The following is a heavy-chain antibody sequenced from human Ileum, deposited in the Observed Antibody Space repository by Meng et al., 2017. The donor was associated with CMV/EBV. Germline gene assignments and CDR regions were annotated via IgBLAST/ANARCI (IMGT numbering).Heavy chain of an antibody. CDR3: ARDLGRSPARDDS. CDR2: ISIDGTST. D-gene: IGHD7-27*01. J-gene: IGHJ4*02. CDR1: GFTFSRYW. Sequence: EVQLVESGGGLVQPGGSLRFSCAASGFTFSRYWMHWVRQAPGKGLVWVSRISIDGTSTDYADSVKGRFTISRDNAKNTLYMQMNSLRAEDTAVYYCARDLGRSPARDDSGGQGPLVTVAS. V-gene: IGHV3-74*01.